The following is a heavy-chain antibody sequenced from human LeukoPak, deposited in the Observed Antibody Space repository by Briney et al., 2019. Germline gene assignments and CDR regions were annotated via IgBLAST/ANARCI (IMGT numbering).Heavy chain of an antibody. J-gene: IGHJ6*03. D-gene: IGHD2-8*02. V-gene: IGHV4-61*05. CDR1: GGSISSSSYY. CDR2: IYYSGST. Sequence: SETLSLTCTVSGGSISSSSYYWGWIRQPPGRGLEWIGYIYYSGSTNYSPSLESRVTISVDTSKNQFSLKLSSVTAADTAVYYCARVNRVRVPGGAGYYYYMEVWGKGTTVTVSS. CDR3: ARVNRVRVPGGAGYYYYMEV.